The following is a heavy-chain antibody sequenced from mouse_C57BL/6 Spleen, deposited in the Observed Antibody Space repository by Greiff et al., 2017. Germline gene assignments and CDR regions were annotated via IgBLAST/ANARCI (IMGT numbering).Heavy chain of an antibody. CDR3: ARGTTVRDY. V-gene: IGHV5-17*01. CDR2: ISSGSSTI. Sequence: EVKLMESGGGLVKPGGSLKLSCAASGFTFSDYGMHWVRQAPEKGLEWVAYISSGSSTIYYADTGKGRFTISRDNAKNTLFLQMTSLRSEDTAMYYCARGTTVRDYWGQGTTLTVSS. CDR1: GFTFSDYG. D-gene: IGHD1-1*01. J-gene: IGHJ2*01.